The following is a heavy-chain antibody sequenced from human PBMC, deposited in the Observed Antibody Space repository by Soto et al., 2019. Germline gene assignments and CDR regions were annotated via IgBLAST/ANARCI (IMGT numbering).Heavy chain of an antibody. CDR3: ARGNTIFGVVMRCFDP. V-gene: IGHV4-30-4*01. Sequence: QVQLQESGPGLVKPSQTLSLTCSVSSGSISRDDYYWSWFRRPPGKGLEWIGYIYYSGSTYYSPSLKSRMTMSXXAXKXXLPLKLRSVSAADTAMYYCARGNTIFGVVMRCFDPWGQGTLVTVPS. CDR2: IYYSGST. J-gene: IGHJ5*02. D-gene: IGHD3-3*01. CDR1: SGSISRDDYY.